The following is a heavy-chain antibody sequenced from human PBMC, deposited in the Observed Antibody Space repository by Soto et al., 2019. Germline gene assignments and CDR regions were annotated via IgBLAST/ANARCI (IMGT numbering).Heavy chain of an antibody. CDR1: GFTVSSNY. D-gene: IGHD2-2*01. V-gene: IGHV3-53*01. J-gene: IGHJ5*02. CDR3: ARDRGHQRGLDL. CDR2: LYSGGST. Sequence: PGRSLRLSCAASGFTVSSNYMSWVRQAPGKGLEWVSVLYSGGSTYYADSVKGRFTISRDNSKNTLYLQMNSLRVEDSAVYYCARDRGHQRGLDLWGQGTLVTVSS.